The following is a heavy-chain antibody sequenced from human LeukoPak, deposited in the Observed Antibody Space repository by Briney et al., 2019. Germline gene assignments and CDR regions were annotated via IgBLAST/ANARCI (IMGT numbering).Heavy chain of an antibody. CDR2: ISAYNGNT. D-gene: IGHD2-2*01. CDR1: GYTFSSYG. V-gene: IGHV1-18*01. J-gene: IGHJ5*02. Sequence: ASVEVSCKASGYTFSSYGISWVRQAPGQGLEWMGWISAYNGNTNYAQMLQGRVTMTTDTSTSTAYTEVRSLRSDDTARYYCARDVGDIVTIPAAISVPWGQGTLVTVSS. CDR3: ARDVGDIVTIPAAISVP.